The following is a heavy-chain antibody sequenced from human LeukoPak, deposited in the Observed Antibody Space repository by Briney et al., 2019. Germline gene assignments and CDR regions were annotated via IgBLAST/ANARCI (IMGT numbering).Heavy chain of an antibody. V-gene: IGHV4-34*01. CDR2: INHSGST. Sequence: PGGSLRLSCAASGFTFSSYWMSWIRQPPGKGLEWIGEINHSGSTNYNPSLKSRVTISVDTSKNQFSLKLSSVTAADTAVYYCARGFGSGWYVYWGQGTLVTVSS. D-gene: IGHD6-19*01. CDR1: GFTFSSYW. CDR3: ARGFGSGWYVY. J-gene: IGHJ4*02.